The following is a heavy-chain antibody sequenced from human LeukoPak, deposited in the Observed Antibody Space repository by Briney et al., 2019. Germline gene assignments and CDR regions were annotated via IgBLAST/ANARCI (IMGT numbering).Heavy chain of an antibody. CDR1: GYTFTGYY. CDR2: INPSSGGT. Sequence: ASVKVSCKASGYTFTGYYMHWVRQAPGQGLEWMGRINPSSGGTNYAQKFQGRVTMTRDTSISTAYMELSRLRSDDTAVYYCARVYCSSTSCYFGAFGIWGQGTMVTVSS. CDR3: ARVYCSSTSCYFGAFGI. J-gene: IGHJ3*02. D-gene: IGHD2-2*01. V-gene: IGHV1-2*06.